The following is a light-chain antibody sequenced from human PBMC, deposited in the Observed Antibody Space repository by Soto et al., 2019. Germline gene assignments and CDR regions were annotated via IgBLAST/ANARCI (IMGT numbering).Light chain of an antibody. CDR3: AGWDASLSGYV. CDR2: RNS. CDR1: SSNIGSNF. V-gene: IGLV1-47*01. J-gene: IGLJ1*01. Sequence: QSVLTQPPSASGTPGQRVTISCSGRSSNIGSNFVYWYQHLPGTAPKLVIYRNSQRPSGVPDRFSGSTSGTSASRALSGLQSEDEADYYCAGWDASLSGYVFGPGPKVKVL.